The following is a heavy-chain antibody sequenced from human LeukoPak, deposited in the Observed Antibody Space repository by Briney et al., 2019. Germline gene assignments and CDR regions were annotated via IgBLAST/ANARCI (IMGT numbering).Heavy chain of an antibody. CDR1: GFTFSSYW. D-gene: IGHD4-17*01. CDR2: INSDGSST. CDR3: AKTTWPAYFDY. J-gene: IGHJ4*02. Sequence: GGSLRLSCAASGFTFSSYWMHWVRQAPGKGLVWVSRINSDGSSTSYADSVMGRFTISRDNAKNTLYLQMNSLRAEDTAVYYCAKTTWPAYFDYWGQGTLVTVSS. V-gene: IGHV3-74*01.